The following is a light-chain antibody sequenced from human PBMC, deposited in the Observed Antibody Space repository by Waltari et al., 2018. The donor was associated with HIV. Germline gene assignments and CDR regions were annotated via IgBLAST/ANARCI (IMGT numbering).Light chain of an antibody. V-gene: IGKV3-11*01. J-gene: IGKJ5*01. CDR3: QQRSNWPPIT. CDR2: ETS. Sequence: EIVLTQSPATLSLSPGERATLPCRASQSVRNSLACYQHKPGQSPRLLIYETSKRATGTAARFSGSGSGTDFSLTISSLEPEDVGVYYCQQRSNWPPITFGQGTRVEIK. CDR1: QSVRNS.